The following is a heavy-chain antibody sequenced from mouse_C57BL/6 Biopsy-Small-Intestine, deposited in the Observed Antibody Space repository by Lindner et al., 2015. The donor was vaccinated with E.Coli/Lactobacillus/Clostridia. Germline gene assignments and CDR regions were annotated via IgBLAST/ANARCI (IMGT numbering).Heavy chain of an antibody. Sequence: VQLQESGPELVKPGASVKISCKASGYTFTDYNMDWVKQSHGKSLEWIGYIYPNNGDTGYNQKFKSKATLTVDKSSSTAYMELHSLTSEDSAVYYCARMVYSNYPFDYWGQGTTLTVSS. V-gene: IGHV1-34*02. J-gene: IGHJ2*01. CDR1: GYTFTDYN. CDR3: ARMVYSNYPFDY. CDR2: IYPNNGDT. D-gene: IGHD2-5*01.